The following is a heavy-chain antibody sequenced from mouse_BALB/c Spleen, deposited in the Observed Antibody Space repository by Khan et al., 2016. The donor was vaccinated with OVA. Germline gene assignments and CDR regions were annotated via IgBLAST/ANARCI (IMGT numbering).Heavy chain of an antibody. CDR2: INPSNGGT. D-gene: IGHD3-3*01. CDR3: TRGGRSWYFDV. J-gene: IGHJ1*01. CDR1: GYTFTSYY. Sequence: QVQLQQSGAELVKPGASVKLSCKASGYTFTSYYMYWVKQRPGQGLEWIGEINPSNGGTNFNEKFKSKATLTVDKSSSTAYMQLSSLTSEDSAVYYCTRGGRSWYFDVWGAGTTVTVSS. V-gene: IGHV1S81*02.